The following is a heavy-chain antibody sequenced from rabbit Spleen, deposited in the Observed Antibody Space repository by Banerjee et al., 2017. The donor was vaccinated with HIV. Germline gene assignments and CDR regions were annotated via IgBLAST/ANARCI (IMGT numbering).Heavy chain of an antibody. D-gene: IGHD8-1*01. J-gene: IGHJ6*01. V-gene: IGHV1S40*01. CDR1: GVSFSSSSY. CDR2: IDSGSSGFT. CDR3: ARDTGSSFSSYGMDL. Sequence: QSLEESGGDLVKPGASLTLTCTASGVSFSSSSYMCWVRQAPGKGLEWIACIDSGSSGFTYVATWAKGRFTISKTSSTTVTLQMTSLTAADTATYFCARDTGSSFSSYGMDLWGPGTLVTVS.